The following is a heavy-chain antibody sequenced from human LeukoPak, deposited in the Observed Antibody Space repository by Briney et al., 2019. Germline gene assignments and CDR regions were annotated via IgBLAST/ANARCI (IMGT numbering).Heavy chain of an antibody. CDR2: IYPGDSDT. J-gene: IGHJ4*02. CDR3: ARLAGGYLYYFDY. D-gene: IGHD6-19*01. Sequence: GESLKISCKASGYSFTNYWIGWVRQMPGKGLEWMGIIYPGDSDTRYSPSFQGRVTISADKSINTAYLQWTSLKASDTAMYYCARLAGGYLYYFDYWGQGTLVTVSS. V-gene: IGHV5-51*01. CDR1: GYSFTNYW.